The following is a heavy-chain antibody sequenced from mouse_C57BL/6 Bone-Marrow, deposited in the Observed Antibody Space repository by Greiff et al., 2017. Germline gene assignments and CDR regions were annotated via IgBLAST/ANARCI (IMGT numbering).Heavy chain of an antibody. Sequence: EVQLQQSGAELVRPGASVKLSCTASGFNIKDDYMHWVKQRPEQGLEWIGWIDPENGDTEYASKFQGKATITADTSSNTAYLQLSSLTSEDTAVYYCTTITTVVAGMDYWGQGTSVTVSS. D-gene: IGHD1-1*01. CDR2: IDPENGDT. J-gene: IGHJ4*01. CDR3: TTITTVVAGMDY. CDR1: GFNIKDDY. V-gene: IGHV14-4*01.